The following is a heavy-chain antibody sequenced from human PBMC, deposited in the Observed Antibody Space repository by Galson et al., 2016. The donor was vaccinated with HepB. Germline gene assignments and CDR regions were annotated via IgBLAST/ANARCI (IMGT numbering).Heavy chain of an antibody. J-gene: IGHJ5*02. Sequence: SETLSLTCNVSGGSMSDYYWSWIRQRPGKGLEWIGYTYKSATHYNPPLKSRVSISVDLYKNQLSLKLASVTAADPAVYYCARAAIIPGARMVFDPWGQGTLVTVSS. V-gene: IGHV4-59*12. D-gene: IGHD2-2*01. CDR3: ARAAIIPGARMVFDP. CDR1: GGSMSDYY. CDR2: TYKSAT.